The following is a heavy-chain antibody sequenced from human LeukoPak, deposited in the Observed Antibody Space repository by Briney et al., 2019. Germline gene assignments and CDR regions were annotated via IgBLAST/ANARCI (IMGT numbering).Heavy chain of an antibody. V-gene: IGHV4-59*12. CDR1: GGSISGYY. D-gene: IGHD1-26*01. CDR2: IVYIGSA. J-gene: IGHJ4*02. Sequence: SETLSLTCTVSGGSISGYYWSWIRQPPGKGLEWIGYIVYIGSATYNPSLKSRVSISIDTSKNQFSLKLSSVTAADTAVYYCARSGSYSGPYVYWGQGTVVTVSS. CDR3: ARSGSYSGPYVY.